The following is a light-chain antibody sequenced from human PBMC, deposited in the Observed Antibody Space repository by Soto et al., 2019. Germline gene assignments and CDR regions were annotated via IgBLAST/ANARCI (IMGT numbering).Light chain of an antibody. J-gene: IGKJ3*01. CDR1: QSVSSF. Sequence: EIVLTQSPATLSLSPGERATLSCRASQSVSSFLAWYQQKPGQAPRLLIFDASKRATGIPARFSGSGSGTDFTLTISSLEPEDFAVYYCQQRSDWPLTFGPGTKVDI. CDR2: DAS. CDR3: QQRSDWPLT. V-gene: IGKV3-11*01.